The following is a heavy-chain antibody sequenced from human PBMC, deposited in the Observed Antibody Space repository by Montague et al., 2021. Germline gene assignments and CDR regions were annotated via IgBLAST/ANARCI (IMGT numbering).Heavy chain of an antibody. V-gene: IGHV4-39*01. CDR3: VVTPSLYYPGMDV. D-gene: IGHD4-23*01. CDR1: GSSISSSSYY. Sequence: SETLSLICTVSGSSISSSSYYWGWIRQSTGKGLEWLGCIYNSESTYYKPSPKSRLTVSVYTSKNQFSLKLSSVTAANRAVYYGVVTPSLYYPGMDVWGQGTMVTVAS. CDR2: IYNSEST. J-gene: IGHJ6*02.